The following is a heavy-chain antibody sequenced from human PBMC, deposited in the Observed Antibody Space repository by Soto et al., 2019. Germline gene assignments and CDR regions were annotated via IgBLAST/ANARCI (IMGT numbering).Heavy chain of an antibody. CDR1: GFTFSNAW. J-gene: IGHJ6*03. Sequence: EVQLVESGGGLVKPGGSLRLSCAASGFTFSNAWMSWVRQAPGKGLEWVGRIKSKTDGGTTDYAAPVKGRFTISRDDSKNTLELQMNSLKTEDTAVYYCTTAPAAAGIHYYYYMDVWGKGTTVTVSS. D-gene: IGHD6-13*01. V-gene: IGHV3-15*01. CDR2: IKSKTDGGTT. CDR3: TTAPAAAGIHYYYYMDV.